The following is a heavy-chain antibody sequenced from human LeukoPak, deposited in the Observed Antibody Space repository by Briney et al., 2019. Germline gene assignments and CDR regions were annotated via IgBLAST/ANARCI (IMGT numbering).Heavy chain of an antibody. CDR3: ARDVTDRHYGMDV. CDR2: IYYSGST. Sequence: SETLSLTCTVSGGSISSGDYYWSWIRQPPGKGLEWIGYIYYSGSTYYNPSLKSRVTISVDTSKNQFSLKLSSVTAADTAVYYCARDVTDRHYGMDVWGQGTTVTVSS. CDR1: GGSISSGDYY. V-gene: IGHV4-30-4*01. D-gene: IGHD1-20*01. J-gene: IGHJ6*02.